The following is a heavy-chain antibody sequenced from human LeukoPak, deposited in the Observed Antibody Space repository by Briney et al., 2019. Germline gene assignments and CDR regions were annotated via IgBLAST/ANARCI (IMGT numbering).Heavy chain of an antibody. CDR2: KYYSGSA. V-gene: IGHV4-31*03. D-gene: IGHD2-2*01. Sequence: SQTLSLTCNVSGIAISDGRDYWAWIRQRPGRGLEWIGYKYYSGSAKYNPSLKRRLTISIDTPENQFSLHLSSVTAADTAIYYCATPYCSSLSCLDAFNIWGQGTMVTVSS. CDR3: ATPYCSSLSCLDAFNI. CDR1: GIAISDGRDY. J-gene: IGHJ3*02.